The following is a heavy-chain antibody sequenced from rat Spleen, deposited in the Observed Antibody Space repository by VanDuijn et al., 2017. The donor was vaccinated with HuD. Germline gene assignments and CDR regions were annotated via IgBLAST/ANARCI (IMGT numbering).Heavy chain of an antibody. CDR2: ISFAGTST. CDR3: ARRYDFDY. D-gene: IGHD1-11*01. V-gene: IGHV5-29*01. CDR1: GFTFSDYY. J-gene: IGHJ2*01. Sequence: EVQLVESDGGLVQPGRSLKLSCAASGFTFSDYYMAWVRQAPTRGLEWVATISFAGTSTYYRDSVKGRFTISRDNAKSTLYLQMDSLRSEDTATYYCARRYDFDYWGQGVMVTVSS.